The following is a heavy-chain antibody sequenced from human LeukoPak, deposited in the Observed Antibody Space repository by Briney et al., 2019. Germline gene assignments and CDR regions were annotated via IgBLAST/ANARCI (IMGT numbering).Heavy chain of an antibody. J-gene: IGHJ3*02. CDR1: GGSISSGSYY. Sequence: PSQTLSLTCTVSGGSISSGSYYWSWIRQPPGKGLEWIGEINHSGSTNYNPSLKSRVTISVDTSKNQFSLKLSSVTAADTAVYYCARDRGITIFGVVSSAGGAFDIWGQGTMVTVSS. D-gene: IGHD3-3*01. CDR2: INHSGST. CDR3: ARDRGITIFGVVSSAGGAFDI. V-gene: IGHV4-61*01.